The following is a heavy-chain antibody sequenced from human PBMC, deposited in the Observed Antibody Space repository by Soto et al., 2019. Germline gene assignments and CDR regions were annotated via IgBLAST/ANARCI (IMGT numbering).Heavy chain of an antibody. Sequence: SGPTLVNPTQTLTLTCTFSGFSLSTSGMCVSWIRQPPGKALEWLALIDWDDDKYYSTSLKTRLTISKDTSKNQVVLTMTNMDPVDTATYYCARICGYSGYDYVSGWGQGTLVTVSS. D-gene: IGHD5-12*01. CDR3: ARICGYSGYDYVSG. J-gene: IGHJ4*02. V-gene: IGHV2-70*01. CDR2: IDWDDDK. CDR1: GFSLSTSGMC.